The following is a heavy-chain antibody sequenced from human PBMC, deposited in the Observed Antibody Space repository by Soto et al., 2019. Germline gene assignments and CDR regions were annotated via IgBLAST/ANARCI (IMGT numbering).Heavy chain of an antibody. CDR3: VRDGQCILRTAY. CDR2: TIPIFGTA. J-gene: IGHJ4*02. V-gene: IGHV1-69*13. CDR1: GCTFSSYG. D-gene: IGHD2-2*01. Sequence: SVKVSCKASGCTFSSYGISWVRQARGQGLEWMGGTIPIFGTANYVQKFQGRVTINADESTSTVYMELSSLTSEDTAMYYCVRDGQCILRTAYWGQGTQVTVSS.